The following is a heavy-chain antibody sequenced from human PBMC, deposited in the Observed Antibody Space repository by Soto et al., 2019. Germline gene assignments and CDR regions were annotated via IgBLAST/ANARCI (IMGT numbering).Heavy chain of an antibody. CDR3: ARDGRAGITFGGVPVFD. CDR1: GGTFSSYT. V-gene: IGHV1-69*08. Sequence: QVQLVQSGAEVKKPGSSVKVSCKASGGTFSSYTISWVRQAPGQGLEWMGRIIPILGIANYAQKFQGRVTITAGKATSTAYMELSSLRSEDTAVYYGARDGRAGITFGGVPVFDWGQGTLVTVSS. J-gene: IGHJ4*02. CDR2: IIPILGIA. D-gene: IGHD3-16*01.